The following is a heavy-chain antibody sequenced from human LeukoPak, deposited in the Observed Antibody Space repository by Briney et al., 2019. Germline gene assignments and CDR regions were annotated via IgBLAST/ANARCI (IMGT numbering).Heavy chain of an antibody. Sequence: GGSLRLSCAASGFTFTTYAMSWVRQAPGKGLEWVSAIGGSGGSTYYADSVKGRFTISRDNSKNTLYLQMNSLRAEDTAVYYCARRCYDSSGFDYWGQGTLVTVSS. CDR1: GFTFTTYA. J-gene: IGHJ4*02. V-gene: IGHV3-23*01. CDR3: ARRCYDSSGFDY. CDR2: IGGSGGST. D-gene: IGHD3-22*01.